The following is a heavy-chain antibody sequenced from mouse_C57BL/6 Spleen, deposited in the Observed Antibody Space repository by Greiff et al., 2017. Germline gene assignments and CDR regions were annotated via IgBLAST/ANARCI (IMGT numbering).Heavy chain of an antibody. CDR1: GYTFTSYW. CDR3: ARWLDISGSPFAY. CDR2: IYPGSGST. V-gene: IGHV1-55*01. D-gene: IGHD3-2*02. J-gene: IGHJ3*01. Sequence: QVQLQQPGAELVKPGASVKMSCKASGYTFTSYWITWVKQRPGQGLAWIGDIYPGSGSTNYNEKFKSKATLTVDTSSSTAYMQLSSLTSEDSAVYYCARWLDISGSPFAYWGQGTLVTVSA.